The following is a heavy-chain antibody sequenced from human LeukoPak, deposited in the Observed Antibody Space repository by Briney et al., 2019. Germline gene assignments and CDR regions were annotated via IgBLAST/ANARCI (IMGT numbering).Heavy chain of an antibody. J-gene: IGHJ5*02. CDR1: GGSISSHY. D-gene: IGHD6-19*01. V-gene: IGHV4-59*11. CDR3: ARAARAVAARENWFDP. CDR2: IYYSGST. Sequence: SETLSLTCTVSGGSISSHYWSWIRQPPGKGLEWIGYIYYSGSTNYNPSLKSRVTISVDTSKNQFSLKLSSVTAADTAVYYCARAARAVAARENWFDPWGQGTLVPVSS.